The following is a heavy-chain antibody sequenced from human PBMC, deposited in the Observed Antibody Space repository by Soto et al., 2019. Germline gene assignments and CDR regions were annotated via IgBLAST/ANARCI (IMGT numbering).Heavy chain of an antibody. CDR1: GYSFTSYW. J-gene: IGHJ3*02. V-gene: IGHV5-51*01. D-gene: IGHD5-12*01. CDR3: ARHEDIVVFFDI. CDR2: IYPGDSDT. Sequence: PGESLKISCKGSGYSFTSYWIGWVRQMPGKGLEWMGIIYPGDSDTRYSPSFQGQVTISADKSISTAYLQWSSLKASDTPRIYWARHEDIVVFFDIWGQGTMATVSS.